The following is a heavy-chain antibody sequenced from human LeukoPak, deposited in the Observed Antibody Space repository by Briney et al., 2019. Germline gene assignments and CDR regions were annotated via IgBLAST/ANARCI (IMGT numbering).Heavy chain of an antibody. CDR3: ASDSMMGLDYFDY. Sequence: GGSLRLSCAASGFTFSSYSMNCVRQAPGKGLEWGSSISSSRSYIYYADSVKGRFTISRDNAKNSLYLQMNSLRAEDTAVYYCASDSMMGLDYFDYWGQGTLVTASS. CDR2: ISSSRSYI. J-gene: IGHJ4*02. CDR1: GFTFSSYS. V-gene: IGHV3-21*01. D-gene: IGHD6-19*01.